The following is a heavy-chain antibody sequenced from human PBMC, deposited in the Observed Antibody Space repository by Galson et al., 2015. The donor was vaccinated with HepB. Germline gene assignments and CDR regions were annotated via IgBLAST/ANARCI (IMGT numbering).Heavy chain of an antibody. V-gene: IGHV3-11*06. CDR3: ARVADSHYGDHTHFDS. D-gene: IGHD4-17*01. Sequence: SLRLSCAASGFTFRDYYMSWIRQTPGKGLGWLSYVSSNTGTYTNYADSVKGRLTISRDNAENSLYLQMSSLRVEDPAVYYCARVADSHYGDHTHFDSWGQGTLVTVSS. J-gene: IGHJ4*02. CDR2: VSSNTGTYT. CDR1: GFTFRDYY.